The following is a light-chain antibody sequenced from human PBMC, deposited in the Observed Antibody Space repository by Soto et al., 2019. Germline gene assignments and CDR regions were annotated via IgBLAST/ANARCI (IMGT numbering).Light chain of an antibody. CDR3: QHYTNWLGT. CDR1: QAISSN. Sequence: EIVMTQSPATLSVSRGERATLSCRANQAISSNLAWYQQKPGQAPRLLIYGASTRATGIPDRFSGSGSGTEFTLTISSLQSEDFAVYYCQHYTNWLGTFGGGTKVEMK. J-gene: IGKJ4*01. V-gene: IGKV3-15*01. CDR2: GAS.